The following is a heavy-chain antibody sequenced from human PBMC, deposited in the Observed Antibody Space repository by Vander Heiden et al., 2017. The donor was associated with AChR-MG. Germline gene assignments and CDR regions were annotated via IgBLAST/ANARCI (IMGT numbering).Heavy chain of an antibody. CDR2: IWYDGSNK. V-gene: IGHV3-33*01. CDR3: ARDVRFGELFFDY. J-gene: IGHJ4*02. CDR1: GFPFTSYG. D-gene: IGHD3-10*01. Sequence: RSLSLSCAASGFPFTSYGMHWVRQAPGKGLEWVAVIWYDGSNKYYEDSVKGRFTISRDNSKNTLYLQMNSLRAEDTAVYYCARDVRFGELFFDYWGQGTLVTVSS.